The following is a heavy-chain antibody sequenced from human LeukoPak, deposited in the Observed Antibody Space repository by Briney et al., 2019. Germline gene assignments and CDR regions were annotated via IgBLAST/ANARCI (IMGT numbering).Heavy chain of an antibody. V-gene: IGHV4-34*01. Sequence: PSETLSLTCAVYGGSFSGYYWSWIRQPPGKGLEWLGEINHSGSTNYNPSLKSRVTISVDTSKNQFSLKLSSVTAADTAVYYCARRQPLWFGENMYNWFDPWGQGTLVTVSS. CDR2: INHSGST. D-gene: IGHD3-10*01. CDR1: GGSFSGYY. J-gene: IGHJ5*02. CDR3: ARRQPLWFGENMYNWFDP.